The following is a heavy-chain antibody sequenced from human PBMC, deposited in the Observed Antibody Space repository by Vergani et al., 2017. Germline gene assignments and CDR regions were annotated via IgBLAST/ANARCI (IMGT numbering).Heavy chain of an antibody. CDR3: ARTPVLLWFGELTHYFDY. D-gene: IGHD3-10*01. V-gene: IGHV3-48*04. CDR2: ISGSGTTI. Sequence: EVQLLESGGDLVQPGGSLRLSCAASGFTFNHYAMNWVRQAPGKGLEWVSGISGSGTTIYYADSLKGRFTISRDNAKNSLYLQMNSLRAEDTAVYYCARTPVLLWFGELTHYFDYWGQGTLVTVSS. CDR1: GFTFNHYA. J-gene: IGHJ4*02.